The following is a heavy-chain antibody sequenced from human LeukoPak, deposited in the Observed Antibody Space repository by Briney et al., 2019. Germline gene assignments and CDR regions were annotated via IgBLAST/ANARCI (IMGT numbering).Heavy chain of an antibody. CDR2: ISYGGSIR. Sequence: GRSLRLSCAASGFTFSNFGMHWVRQAPGKGLEWVAVISYGGSIRYYADSVKGRFTISRDNSYNTLYLQMNSLRAEDTAVYYCARDGSSGWYWVDYWGQGTLVTVSS. CDR1: GFTFSNFG. V-gene: IGHV3-30*03. CDR3: ARDGSSGWYWVDY. J-gene: IGHJ4*02. D-gene: IGHD6-19*01.